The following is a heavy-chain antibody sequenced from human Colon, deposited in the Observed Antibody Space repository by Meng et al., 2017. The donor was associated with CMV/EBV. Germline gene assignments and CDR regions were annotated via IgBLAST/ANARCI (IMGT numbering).Heavy chain of an antibody. J-gene: IGHJ4*02. CDR1: GGSFSGYY. CDR3: TRRVGSGKYYFDD. D-gene: IGHD3-10*01. CDR2: INHSKST. V-gene: IGHV4-34*02. Sequence: QVQLQLWGAGLLKSSETLSLTCAVYGGSFSGYYCSWIRQSPGKGLEWIGEINHSKSTNYNPSLKSRVTISVDTSKNQFSLRLQSVTAADTAVYYCTRRVGSGKYYFDDWSQGTLVTVSS.